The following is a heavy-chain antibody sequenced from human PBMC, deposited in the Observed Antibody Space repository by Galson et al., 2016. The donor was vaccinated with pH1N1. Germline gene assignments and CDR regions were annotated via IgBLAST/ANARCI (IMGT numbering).Heavy chain of an antibody. V-gene: IGHV3-15*04. Sequence: SLRLSCAASGFTFINAWMTWVRQAPGKGLEWVGRIASKSAGGTTEYAAPLKGRFTISRDDSKNTLYLQMNSRKTDDTAVYYCILLTQGFFDPWGQGTLVTVSS. D-gene: IGHD2-8*01. CDR3: ILLTQGFFDP. J-gene: IGHJ5*02. CDR1: GFTFINAW. CDR2: IASKSAGGTT.